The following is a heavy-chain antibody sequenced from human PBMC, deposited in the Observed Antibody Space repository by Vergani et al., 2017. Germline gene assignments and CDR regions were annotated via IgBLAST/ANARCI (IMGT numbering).Heavy chain of an antibody. CDR2: IKRDGTET. D-gene: IGHD3-9*01. V-gene: IGHV3-7*01. CDR1: GFTFGDYY. J-gene: IGHJ4*02. Sequence: EVHLEESGGGLVQPGGSLRLSCAASGFTFGDYYMAWIRLAPGKGLDWVASIKRDGTETFYVDSVKGRFTISRDNAKTTLYLQMNSLRDEDRGVYYCARAYDILTGYYPSYYFDYWGQGTLVTVSS. CDR3: ARAYDILTGYYPSYYFDY.